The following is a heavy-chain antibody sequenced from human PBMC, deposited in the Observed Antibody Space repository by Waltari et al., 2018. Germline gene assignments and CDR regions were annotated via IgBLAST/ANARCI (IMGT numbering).Heavy chain of an antibody. J-gene: IGHJ2*01. CDR1: GFTFRSHA. Sequence: QVQLVESGGGVVQPGGSLRLSCAASGFTFRSHAMYWVRQAPGKGLEWVTLIRYDGTNKYYADSVKGRFTISRDNSRNTLYLQMDSLRPEDTALYFCAKDRCTNGVCYSLDVWGRGTLVTVSS. V-gene: IGHV3-30*02. D-gene: IGHD2-8*01. CDR3: AKDRCTNGVCYSLDV. CDR2: IRYDGTNK.